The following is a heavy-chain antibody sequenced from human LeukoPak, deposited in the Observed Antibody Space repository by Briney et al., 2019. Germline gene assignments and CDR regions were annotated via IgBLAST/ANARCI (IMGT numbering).Heavy chain of an antibody. CDR1: GGSISSGGYY. CDR2: IYYSGST. J-gene: IGHJ5*02. CDR3: ARGYRAAAGYNWFDP. V-gene: IGHV4-31*03. D-gene: IGHD6-13*01. Sequence: SETLSLTCTVSGGSISSGGYYWGWIRPHPGKGLEWIGYIYYSGSTYYNPSLKSRVTISVDTSKNQFSLKLSSVTAADTAVYYCARGYRAAAGYNWFDPWGQGTLVTVSS.